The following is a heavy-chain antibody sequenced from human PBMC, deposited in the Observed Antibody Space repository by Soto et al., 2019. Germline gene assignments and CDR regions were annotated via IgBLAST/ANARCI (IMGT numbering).Heavy chain of an antibody. V-gene: IGHV3-23*01. Sequence: EVQLLESGGGLVQVGGSLRLSCAASGFTFTNYGMNWFRQAPGKGLEWVSSISGGGRSTYNGDSVRGRFTISRDTYKNTLDVQMHILRSDYTAGYYCTKQRRGGHFDYYMGVCVRGSTGTVSS. D-gene: IGHD2-15*01. CDR2: ISGGGRST. CDR1: GFTFTNYG. CDR3: TKQRRGGHFDYYMGV. J-gene: IGHJ6*03.